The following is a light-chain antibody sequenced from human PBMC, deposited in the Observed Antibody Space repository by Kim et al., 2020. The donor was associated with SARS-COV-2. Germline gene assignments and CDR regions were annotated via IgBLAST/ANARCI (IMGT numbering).Light chain of an antibody. CDR1: QSVYTS. J-gene: IGKJ4*01. CDR2: HAS. Sequence: VSPGERVTLSCRASQSVYTSLAWYQQKHGQAPRLLVYHASSRATGLPARFSGSGSGTEFTLTISSLQSEDFAVYYCHQYNDWPLTFGGGTKVDIK. CDR3: HQYNDWPLT. V-gene: IGKV3-15*01.